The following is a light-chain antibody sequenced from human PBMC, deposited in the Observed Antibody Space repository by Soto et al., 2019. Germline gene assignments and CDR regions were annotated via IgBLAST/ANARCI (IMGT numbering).Light chain of an antibody. CDR3: SSYTRSSGFV. CDR1: SSDIGGYNY. V-gene: IGLV2-14*01. Sequence: QSVLTQPASVSGSPGQSITISCTGASSDIGGYNYVSWYQQHPGRAPKLTIYEVSNRPSGVANRFSGSKSGNTASLTISGLQAEDEADYYCSSYTRSSGFVFGTGTKVTVL. J-gene: IGLJ1*01. CDR2: EVS.